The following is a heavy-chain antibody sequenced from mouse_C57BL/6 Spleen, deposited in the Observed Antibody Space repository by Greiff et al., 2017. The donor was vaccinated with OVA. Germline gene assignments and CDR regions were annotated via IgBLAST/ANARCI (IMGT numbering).Heavy chain of an antibody. CDR3: ARVLNWDDWYFYV. V-gene: IGHV1-78*01. CDR2: IYPRDGST. CDR1: GYTFTDPT. D-gene: IGHD4-1*01. J-gene: IGHJ1*03. Sequence: QVQLQQSDAELVKPGASVKISCKVSGYTFTDPTIHWMKQRPEQGLEWIGDIYPRDGSTKYNEKFKGKATLTADKSSSTAYMQLNSLTSEDSAVYFGARVLNWDDWYFYVWGTGTTVTVSS.